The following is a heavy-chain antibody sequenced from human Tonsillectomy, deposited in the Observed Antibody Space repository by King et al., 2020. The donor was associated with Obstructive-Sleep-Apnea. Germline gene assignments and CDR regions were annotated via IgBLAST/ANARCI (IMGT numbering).Heavy chain of an antibody. CDR1: SFTFRLYF. V-gene: IGHV3-7*03. CDR2: LPPSGLET. J-gene: IGHJ4*02. Sequence: FVPPVCSVSPSCSCSSFTFRLYFLIFFSPSHLTLLPFFSPLPPSGLETYYVDSVKGRLTITRDKAKNSLYLQMNTLRAEDTAVYYCARTVESFAWLLYSYFDYWGQGTLVTVSS. CDR3: ARTVESFAWLLYSYFDY. D-gene: IGHD3-9*01.